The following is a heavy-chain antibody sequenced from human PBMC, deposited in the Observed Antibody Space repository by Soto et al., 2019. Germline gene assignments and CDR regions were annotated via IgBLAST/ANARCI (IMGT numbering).Heavy chain of an antibody. CDR2: VFHSGSA. V-gene: IGHV4-4*02. Sequence: QLQLQESGPGLVKPSGTLSLTCGFSGGSLSTPVWWSWVRLPPGKGLEWIGEVFHSGSANYNPSRQSRVTISRDKSTNQFSLRLSSVTAADTAVYYCARKAWTRLDYWGQGALVTVSS. D-gene: IGHD1-1*01. J-gene: IGHJ4*02. CDR1: GGSLSTPVW. CDR3: ARKAWTRLDY.